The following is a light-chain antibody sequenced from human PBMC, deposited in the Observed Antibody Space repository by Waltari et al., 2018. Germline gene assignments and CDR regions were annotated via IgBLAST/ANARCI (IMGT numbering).Light chain of an antibody. CDR3: AAWDDNLSGYVV. Sequence: QSVLTQPPSASGTPGQRVTISCSGSSSNIGSNTVNWYQKLPGTAPKLPIYTNNQRPPGVPDRVSGSSSGTSASLAISGLQSEDEADYYCAAWDDNLSGYVVFGGGTKLTVL. J-gene: IGLJ2*01. CDR1: SSNIGSNT. V-gene: IGLV1-44*01. CDR2: TNN.